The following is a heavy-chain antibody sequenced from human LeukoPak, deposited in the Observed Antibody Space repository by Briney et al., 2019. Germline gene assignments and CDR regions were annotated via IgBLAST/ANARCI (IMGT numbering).Heavy chain of an antibody. D-gene: IGHD3-10*01. CDR2: IYSGGST. V-gene: IGHV3-53*01. Sequence: GGXXRLSCAASGFTVSSNYMSWVRQVPGKGLEGVSVIYSGGSTYYSDSVTGRCTISRDNCKNKLYLQMNSLRAEDTAVYYCARRVVRGEHWGQGTLVTVSS. CDR1: GFTVSSNY. J-gene: IGHJ4*02. CDR3: ARRVVRGEH.